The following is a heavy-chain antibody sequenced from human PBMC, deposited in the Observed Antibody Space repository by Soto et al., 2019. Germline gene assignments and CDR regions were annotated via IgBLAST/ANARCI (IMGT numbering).Heavy chain of an antibody. J-gene: IGHJ3*02. CDR3: VRDAYNRDAFDI. D-gene: IGHD1-20*01. CDR1: GFNFITFS. CDR2: ISASSSSI. V-gene: IGHV3-21*01. Sequence: DVQLVESGGGLVKPGGSLRLSCAASGFNFITFSMNWVRQAPGKGLEWVSSISASSSSIYYAESVMGRFTVSRDNAKNSLYLQMNSLTAEDTALYYCVRDAYNRDAFDIWGQGTTVTVSS.